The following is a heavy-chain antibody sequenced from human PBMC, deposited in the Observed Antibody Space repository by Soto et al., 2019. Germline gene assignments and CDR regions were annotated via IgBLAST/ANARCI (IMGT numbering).Heavy chain of an antibody. CDR2: IYDSGST. CDR3: ARDNGVGP. Sequence: QVQLQESGPGLVKPSRTLSLICTVSGGSISSGDYYWSWIRQPPGKGLEWIGYIYDSGSTYYNSSLKSRVNITLDTSKNQFSLKLTSVTAADTAVYYCARDNGVGPWGQGTLVTVSS. J-gene: IGHJ5*02. V-gene: IGHV4-30-4*01. CDR1: GGSISSGDYY. D-gene: IGHD2-8*01.